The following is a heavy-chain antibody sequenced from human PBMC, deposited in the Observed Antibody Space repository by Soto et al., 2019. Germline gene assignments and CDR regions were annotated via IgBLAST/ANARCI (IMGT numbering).Heavy chain of an antibody. CDR1: GASISSYY. CDR2: IYYSGST. D-gene: IGHD3-9*01. CDR3: ARNFDWSPGQYYYYYYMDV. J-gene: IGHJ6*03. Sequence: SETLSLTCTVSGASISSYYWSWIRQPPGKGLEWIGYIYYSGSTNYNPSLKSRVTISVDTSKNQFSLKLSSVTAADTAVYYCARNFDWSPGQYYYYYYMDVWGKGTTVTV. V-gene: IGHV4-59*01.